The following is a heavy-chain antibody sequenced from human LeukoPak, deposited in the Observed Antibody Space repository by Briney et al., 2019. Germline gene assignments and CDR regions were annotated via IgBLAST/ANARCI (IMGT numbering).Heavy chain of an antibody. Sequence: GGSLRLSCAASGFTFDDYGMSWVRQAPGKGLEWVSGINWNGGSTGYADSVKGRFTISRDNAKNSLYLQMNSLRAEDTALYYCARVMVRGVINWFDPWGQGTLVTVSS. CDR1: GFTFDDYG. D-gene: IGHD3-10*01. CDR3: ARVMVRGVINWFDP. V-gene: IGHV3-20*04. CDR2: INWNGGST. J-gene: IGHJ5*02.